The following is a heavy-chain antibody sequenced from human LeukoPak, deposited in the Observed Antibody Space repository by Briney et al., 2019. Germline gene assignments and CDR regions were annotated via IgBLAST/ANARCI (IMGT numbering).Heavy chain of an antibody. J-gene: IGHJ5*02. D-gene: IGHD2-2*01. V-gene: IGHV5-51*01. Sequence: GESLKISFKGSGSRFTSYWIGWVRQMPGKGLEWMGIIYPGDSDTRYSPSFQGHVTISADKSISTAYLQWSSLRASDTAMYYCARHGDCSSTSCLKAGFDPWGQGTLVTVSS. CDR2: IYPGDSDT. CDR1: GSRFTSYW. CDR3: ARHGDCSSTSCLKAGFDP.